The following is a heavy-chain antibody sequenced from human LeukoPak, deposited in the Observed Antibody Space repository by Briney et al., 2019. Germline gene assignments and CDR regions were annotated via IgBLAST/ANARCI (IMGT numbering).Heavy chain of an antibody. Sequence: GASVKVSCKASGYTFTSYGISWVRQAPGQGLEWMGWISAYNGNTNYAQKLQGRVTMTTDTSTSTAYMELRSLRSDDTAVYYCARDGDYGSDLGWFDPWGQGTLVTVSS. D-gene: IGHD3-10*01. V-gene: IGHV1-18*01. CDR2: ISAYNGNT. CDR1: GYTFTSYG. CDR3: ARDGDYGSDLGWFDP. J-gene: IGHJ5*02.